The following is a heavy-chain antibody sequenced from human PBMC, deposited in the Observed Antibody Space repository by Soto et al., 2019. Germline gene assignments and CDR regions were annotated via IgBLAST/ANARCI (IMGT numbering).Heavy chain of an antibody. J-gene: IGHJ2*01. CDR1: GFTFSSYS. D-gene: IGHD2-15*01. CDR3: AKDYCSGGSCYWYFDL. Sequence: PGGSLRLSCAASGFTFSSYSMNWVRQAPGKGLEWVSYISSSSSTIYYADSVKGRFTISRDNSKNTLYLQMNSLRAEDTAVYYCAKDYCSGGSCYWYFDLWGRGTLVTVSS. V-gene: IGHV3-48*01. CDR2: ISSSSSTI.